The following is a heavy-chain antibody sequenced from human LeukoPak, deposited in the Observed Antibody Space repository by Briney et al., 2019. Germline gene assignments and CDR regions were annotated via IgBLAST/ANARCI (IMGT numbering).Heavy chain of an antibody. J-gene: IGHJ4*02. CDR3: ARVYDFWSVPFDY. CDR1: GGTFSSYA. Sequence: SVKVSCKASGGTFSSYAISWVRQAPGQGLEWMGGIIPIFGTANYAQKFQGRVTITTDESTSTAYRELNSLRSEDTAVYYCARVYDFWSVPFDYWGQGTLVTGSS. D-gene: IGHD3-3*01. CDR2: IIPIFGTA. V-gene: IGHV1-69*05.